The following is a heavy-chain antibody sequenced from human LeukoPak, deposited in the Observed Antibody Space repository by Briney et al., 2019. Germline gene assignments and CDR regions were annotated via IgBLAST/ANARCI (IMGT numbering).Heavy chain of an antibody. J-gene: IGHJ5*02. CDR3: ARSGETEAHWFDP. CDR1: GGSISSSSYY. V-gene: IGHV4-39*07. Sequence: PSETLSLTCTVSGGSISSSSYYWGWIRQPPGKGLEWIGSIYYSGSTYYNPSPKSRVTISVDTSKNQFSLKLSSVTAADTAVYYCARSGETEAHWFDPWGQGTLVTVSS. D-gene: IGHD4-17*01. CDR2: IYYSGST.